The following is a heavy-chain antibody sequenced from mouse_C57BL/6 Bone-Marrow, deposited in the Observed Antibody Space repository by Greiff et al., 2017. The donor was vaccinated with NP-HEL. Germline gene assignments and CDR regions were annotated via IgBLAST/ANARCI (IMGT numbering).Heavy chain of an antibody. Sequence: VQLQQSGPELVKPGASVKMSCKASGYTFTDYNMHWVKQSHGKSLEWIGYINPNNGGTSYNQKFKGKATLTVNKSSSTAYMGLRSLTSEDSAVYYCVGWPPVWYFDVWGTGTTVTVSS. CDR3: VGWPPVWYFDV. J-gene: IGHJ1*03. CDR2: INPNNGGT. CDR1: GYTFTDYN. V-gene: IGHV1-22*01. D-gene: IGHD2-3*01.